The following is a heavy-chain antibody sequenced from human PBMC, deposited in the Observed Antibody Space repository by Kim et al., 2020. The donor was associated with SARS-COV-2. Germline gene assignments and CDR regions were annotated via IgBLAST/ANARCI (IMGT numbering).Heavy chain of an antibody. CDR2: INHSGST. Sequence: SETLSLTCAVYGGSFSGYYWSWIRQPPGKGLEWIGEINHSGSTNYNPSLKSRVTISVDTSKNQFSLKLSSVTAADTAVYYCAREVSSSSGYFDYWGQGTLVTVSS. CDR1: GGSFSGYY. J-gene: IGHJ4*02. V-gene: IGHV4-34*01. CDR3: AREVSSSSGYFDY. D-gene: IGHD6-13*01.